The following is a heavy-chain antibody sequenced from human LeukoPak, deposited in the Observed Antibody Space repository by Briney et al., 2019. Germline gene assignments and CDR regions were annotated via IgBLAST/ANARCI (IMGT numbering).Heavy chain of an antibody. CDR2: INQDGGKK. Sequence: PGGSLRLSCGASGFNFSNYWMTWVRQAPGKGLEWVANINQDGGKKNYVDSVKGRFTISRDNSKNTLYLQMNSLRAEDTAVYYCARIFGWYDYVIWGQGTMVTVSS. CDR3: ARIFGWYDYVI. D-gene: IGHD3-16*01. V-gene: IGHV3-7*01. J-gene: IGHJ3*02. CDR1: GFNFSNYW.